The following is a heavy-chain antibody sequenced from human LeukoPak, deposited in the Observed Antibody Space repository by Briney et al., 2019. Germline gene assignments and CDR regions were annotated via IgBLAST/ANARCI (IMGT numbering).Heavy chain of an antibody. V-gene: IGHV3-23*01. J-gene: IGHJ5*02. CDR3: ARNGIYQLHWVWFDP. CDR2: ISGSGGST. D-gene: IGHD2-2*01. CDR1: GFTFGSYA. Sequence: GGSLRLSCAASGFTFGSYAMSWVRQAPGKGLEWVSAISGSGGSTYYADSVKGRFTISRDNSKNTLCVQMNSLRAEDTAVYYCARNGIYQLHWVWFDPWGQGTLVTVSS.